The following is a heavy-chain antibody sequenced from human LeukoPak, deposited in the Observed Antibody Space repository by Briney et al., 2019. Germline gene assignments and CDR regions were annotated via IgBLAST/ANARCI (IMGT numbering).Heavy chain of an antibody. CDR1: GGSFSGYY. V-gene: IGHV4-34*01. Sequence: SETLSLTCAVYGGSFSGYYWSWIRQPPGKGLEWIGEINHSGSTNYNPPLKSRVTISVDTSKNQFSLKLSSVTAADTAVYYCARDYGDHEDYWGQGTLVTVSS. J-gene: IGHJ4*02. CDR2: INHSGST. D-gene: IGHD4-17*01. CDR3: ARDYGDHEDY.